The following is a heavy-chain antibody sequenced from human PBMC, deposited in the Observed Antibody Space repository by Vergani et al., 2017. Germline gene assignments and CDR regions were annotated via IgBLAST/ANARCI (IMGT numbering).Heavy chain of an antibody. J-gene: IGHJ4*02. D-gene: IGHD3-22*01. V-gene: IGHV1-2*02. Sequence: QVQLVQSGAEVKKPGASVKVSCKASGYTFTGYYMHWVRQAPGQGLEWMGWINPNSGGTNYAQKFQGRVTMTRDTSISTAYMELSRLRSDDTAVYYCARGLGGYYDSSGYYEDYWGQGTLVTVSS. CDR2: INPNSGGT. CDR1: GYTFTGYY. CDR3: ARGLGGYYDSSGYYEDY.